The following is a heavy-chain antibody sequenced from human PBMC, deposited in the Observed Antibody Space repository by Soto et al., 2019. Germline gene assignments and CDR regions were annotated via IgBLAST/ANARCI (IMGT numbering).Heavy chain of an antibody. CDR2: IWYDGSNK. V-gene: IGHV3-33*01. CDR1: GFTFSSYG. Sequence: QVQLVESGGGVVQPGRSLRLSCAASGFTFSSYGMHWVRQAPGKGLEWVAVIWYDGSNKYYADSVKGRFTISRDNSKNTLYLQMXXLRAEETXVXYXARXXXXGATRGRGYYYYGMDVWGQGTTVTVSS. J-gene: IGHJ6*02. CDR3: ARXXXXGATRGRGYYYYGMDV. D-gene: IGHD1-26*01.